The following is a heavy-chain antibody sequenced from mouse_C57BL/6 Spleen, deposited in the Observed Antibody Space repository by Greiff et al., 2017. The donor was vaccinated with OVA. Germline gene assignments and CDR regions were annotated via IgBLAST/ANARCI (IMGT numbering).Heavy chain of an antibody. D-gene: IGHD2-5*01. CDR3: ARLLYSNTDYYAMDY. CDR1: GYSFTDYN. J-gene: IGHJ4*01. Sequence: VQLQQSGPELVKPGASVKISCKASGYSFTDYNMNWVKQSNGKSLEWIGVINPNYGTTSYNQKFKGKATLTVDQSSSTAYMQRNSLTSEDSAVYYCARLLYSNTDYYAMDYWGQGTSVTVSS. V-gene: IGHV1-39*01. CDR2: INPNYGTT.